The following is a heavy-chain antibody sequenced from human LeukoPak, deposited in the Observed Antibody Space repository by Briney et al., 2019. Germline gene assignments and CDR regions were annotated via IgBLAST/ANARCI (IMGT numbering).Heavy chain of an antibody. Sequence: SETLSLTCTVSGGSISSSSYYWGWIRQPPGKGLEWIGYIYYSGSTNYNPSLKSRVTISVDTSKNQFSLKLSSVTAADTAVYYCARQVNSWTTVTAQIDYWGQGTLVTVSS. J-gene: IGHJ4*02. CDR3: ARQVNSWTTVTAQIDY. V-gene: IGHV4-61*05. CDR2: IYYSGST. D-gene: IGHD4-17*01. CDR1: GGSISSSSYY.